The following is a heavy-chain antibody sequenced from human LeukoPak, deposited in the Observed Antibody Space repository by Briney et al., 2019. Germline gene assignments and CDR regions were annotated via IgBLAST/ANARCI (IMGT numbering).Heavy chain of an antibody. CDR2: ISYDGSNK. J-gene: IGHJ4*02. CDR1: GFTFSSYA. Sequence: GGSLRLSCAAFGFTFSSYAMHWVRQAPGKGLEWVAVISYDGSNKYYADSVKGRFTISRDNSKNTLYLQMNSLRAEDTAVYYCASHLVVSALDYWGQGTLVTVSS. D-gene: IGHD3-22*01. CDR3: ASHLVVSALDY. V-gene: IGHV3-30-3*01.